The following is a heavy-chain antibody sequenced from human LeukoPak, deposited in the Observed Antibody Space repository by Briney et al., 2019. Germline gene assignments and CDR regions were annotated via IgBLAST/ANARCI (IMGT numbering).Heavy chain of an antibody. D-gene: IGHD3-16*01. CDR3: ARDRPLSAGGVIYYSYYGMDV. Sequence: GGSLRLSCAASGFTFRTYAMHWVRQAPGKGLEWVAVISYDGSNKRYADSVRGRFTISRDNSRNTLYLQMNTLRAEDSAVYYCARDRPLSAGGVIYYSYYGMDVWGQGTTVTVFS. CDR1: GFTFRTYA. CDR2: ISYDGSNK. J-gene: IGHJ6*02. V-gene: IGHV3-30-3*01.